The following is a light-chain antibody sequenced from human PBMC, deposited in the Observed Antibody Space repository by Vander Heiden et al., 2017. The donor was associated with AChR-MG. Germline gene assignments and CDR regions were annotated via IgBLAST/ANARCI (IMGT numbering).Light chain of an antibody. V-gene: IGLV2-14*03. CDR1: SSDVGGYNY. CDR3: SSYTSSSTPL. Sequence: QSALTQPASVSGSPGQSITISCTGTSSDVGGYNYVSWYQQPPGTAPKLMIYDVSNRPSGVSNRFSGSKSGNTASRTISGLQAEDEADYYCSSYTSSSTPLFGGGTKLTVL. J-gene: IGLJ2*01. CDR2: DVS.